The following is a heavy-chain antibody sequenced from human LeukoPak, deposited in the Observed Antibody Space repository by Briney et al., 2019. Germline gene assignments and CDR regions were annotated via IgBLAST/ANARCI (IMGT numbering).Heavy chain of an antibody. J-gene: IGHJ4*02. V-gene: IGHV3-74*01. CDR3: ARLAGGSNRPADY. D-gene: IGHD2-2*01. Sequence: GGSLRLSCAASGFTFSSYWMHWVRQAPGKGLVWVSRINTDGSSTTYADSVEGRFTISRDNAKNTLSLQMNSLRAEDTAVYYCARLAGGSNRPADYWGQGTLVTVSS. CDR1: GFTFSSYW. CDR2: INTDGSST.